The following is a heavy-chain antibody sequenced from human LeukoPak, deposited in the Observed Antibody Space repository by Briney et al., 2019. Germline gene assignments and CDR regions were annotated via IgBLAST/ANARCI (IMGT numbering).Heavy chain of an antibody. Sequence: GGSLRISCADSGFAFNSYWMGWVRQTPGKGLEWVANIKHDGSEKYYVDSVEGRFTISRDNAKNSLFLQMNSLRAEDTAVYYCARDSGHTGYDLLDYWGQGTLVTVSS. CDR2: IKHDGSEK. J-gene: IGHJ4*02. CDR1: GFAFNSYW. V-gene: IGHV3-7*01. CDR3: ARDSGHTGYDLLDY. D-gene: IGHD5-12*01.